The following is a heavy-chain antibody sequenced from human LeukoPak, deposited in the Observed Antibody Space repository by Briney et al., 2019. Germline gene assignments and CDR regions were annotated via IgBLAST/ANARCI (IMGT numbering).Heavy chain of an antibody. Sequence: ASVKVSCKASGYTFTSYGISWVRQAPGQGLEWMGWISTYNGNTNYAQRLQGRVTMTTDTSTRTAYMELRSLRSDDTAVYYCARAFPRGPFDYWGQGTLVTVSS. CDR1: GYTFTSYG. CDR2: ISTYNGNT. V-gene: IGHV1-18*01. J-gene: IGHJ4*02. CDR3: ARAFPRGPFDY.